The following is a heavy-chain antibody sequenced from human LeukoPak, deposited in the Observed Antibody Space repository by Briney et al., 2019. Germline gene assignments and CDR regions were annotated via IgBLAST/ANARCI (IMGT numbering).Heavy chain of an antibody. J-gene: IGHJ6*03. CDR2: INKSESS. V-gene: IGHV4-34*01. Sequence: SETLSLTCAVYGGSLSAYYWSWIRQSPGKGLEWTGEINKSESSNYNPSLKSRVTISVDTSKNQVSLQLSSVTAVDTAVYYCARVRYSNWERYYYMDVWGKGATVTVSS. D-gene: IGHD4-11*01. CDR3: ARVRYSNWERYYYMDV. CDR1: GGSLSAYY.